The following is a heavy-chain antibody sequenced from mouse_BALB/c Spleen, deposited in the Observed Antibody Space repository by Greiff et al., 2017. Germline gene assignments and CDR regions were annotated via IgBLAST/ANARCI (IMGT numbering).Heavy chain of an antibody. J-gene: IGHJ3*01. Sequence: QVQLQQPGAELVKPGASVKMSCKASGYTFTSYNMHWVKQTPGQGLEWIGAIYPGNGDTSYNQKFKGKATLTADKSSSTAYMQLSSLTSEDSAVYYCAREDYGSSGAYWGQGTLVTVSA. D-gene: IGHD1-1*01. CDR2: IYPGNGDT. CDR1: GYTFTSYN. CDR3: AREDYGSSGAY. V-gene: IGHV1-12*01.